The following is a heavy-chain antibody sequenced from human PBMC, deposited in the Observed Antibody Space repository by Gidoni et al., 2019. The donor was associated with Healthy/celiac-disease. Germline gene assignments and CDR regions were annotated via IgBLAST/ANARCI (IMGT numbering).Heavy chain of an antibody. J-gene: IGHJ4*02. CDR1: GLPFSSYA. V-gene: IGHV3-30-3*01. Sequence: QVQLVESGGGVVQPGRSLGLSCAASGLPFSSYAMHWVRQAPGKGLEGVAVISYDGSNKYYADSVKGRVTISRDNSKNTLYLQMNSLRAEDTAVYYCARDLYLDYWGQGTLVTVSS. CDR2: ISYDGSNK. CDR3: ARDLYLDY.